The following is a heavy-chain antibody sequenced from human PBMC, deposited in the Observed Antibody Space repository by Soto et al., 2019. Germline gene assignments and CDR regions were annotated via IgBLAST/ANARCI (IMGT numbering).Heavy chain of an antibody. CDR2: INPNSGGT. J-gene: IGHJ6*02. Sequence: ASVKVPCKASGYTFTGYYMHWGRQAPGQGLEWMGWINPNSGGTNYAQKFQGRVTMTRDTSISTAYMELSRLRSDDTAVYYGARDGSSSSLDGYYYGMDVWGQGTTVTVSS. CDR1: GYTFTGYY. CDR3: ARDGSSSSLDGYYYGMDV. V-gene: IGHV1-2*02. D-gene: IGHD6-6*01.